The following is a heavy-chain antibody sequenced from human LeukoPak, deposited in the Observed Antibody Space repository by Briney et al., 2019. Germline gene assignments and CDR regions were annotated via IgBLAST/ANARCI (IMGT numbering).Heavy chain of an antibody. CDR3: ARDGEDDFWSGYYGGYYYYGMDV. Sequence: PSETLSLTCTVSGGSISSYYWSWIRQPAGKGLEWIGRIYTSGSTNYNPSLKSRVTMSVDTSKNQFSLKLSSVTAADTAVYYCARDGEDDFWSGYYGGYYYYGMDVWGQGTTVTVSS. CDR1: GGSISSYY. V-gene: IGHV4-4*07. J-gene: IGHJ6*02. D-gene: IGHD3-3*01. CDR2: IYTSGST.